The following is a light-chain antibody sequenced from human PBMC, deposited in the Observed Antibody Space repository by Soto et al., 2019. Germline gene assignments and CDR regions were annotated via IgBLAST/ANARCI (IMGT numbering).Light chain of an antibody. CDR3: RSYTSSNTLV. J-gene: IGLJ2*01. Sequence: QSALTQPASVSGSPGQSITISCTGTSGDVGAYNYVSWYQQHQGKAPKLMIFEVSDRPSGVSNRFSGSKSGNTASLTISGLQAEDEADYYCRSYTSSNTLVFGGGTKLTVL. CDR2: EVS. V-gene: IGLV2-14*01. CDR1: SGDVGAYNY.